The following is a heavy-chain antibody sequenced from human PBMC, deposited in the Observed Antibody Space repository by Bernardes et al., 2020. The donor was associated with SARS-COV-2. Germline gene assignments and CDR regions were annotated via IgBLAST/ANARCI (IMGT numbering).Heavy chain of an antibody. V-gene: IGHV1-18*01. CDR1: GFLLTNHA. J-gene: IGHJ3*02. Sequence: ASVKVSCKASGFLLTNHAVHWVRQAPGQGLEWIAWISAYNGNTNSAQKFQGRVTVTTDTSTNTAYMELRSLRSDDTAVYYCARERFYYDAFDIWGQGTLVTVSS. CDR2: ISAYNGNT. CDR3: ARERFYYDAFDI. D-gene: IGHD1-26*01.